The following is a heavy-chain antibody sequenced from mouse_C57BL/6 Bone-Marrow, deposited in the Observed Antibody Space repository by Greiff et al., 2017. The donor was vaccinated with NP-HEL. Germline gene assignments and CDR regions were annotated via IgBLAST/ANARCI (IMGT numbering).Heavy chain of an antibody. Sequence: QVQLQQPGAELVMPGASVKLSCKASGYTFTSYWMHWVKQRPGQGLEWIGEIDPSDSYTNYNQKFKGKSTLTVDKSSSTAYMQLSSLTSEDSAVYYCARPLYDGYYSFAYWGQGTLVTVSA. V-gene: IGHV1-69*01. D-gene: IGHD2-3*01. J-gene: IGHJ3*01. CDR1: GYTFTSYW. CDR3: ARPLYDGYYSFAY. CDR2: IDPSDSYT.